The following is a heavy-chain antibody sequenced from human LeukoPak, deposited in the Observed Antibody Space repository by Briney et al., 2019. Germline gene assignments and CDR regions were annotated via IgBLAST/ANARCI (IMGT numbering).Heavy chain of an antibody. CDR2: IRSKANSNAT. V-gene: IGHV3-73*01. J-gene: IGHJ6*03. Sequence: GGSLRLSCAASEFTFSGSAMHWVRQASGKGLEWVGRIRSKANSNATAYAASVKGRFTISRDDSKNTAYLQMNSPKTEDTAVYYCTRQQLDQYYYFYYMDVWGEGTTVTVSS. D-gene: IGHD6-13*01. CDR3: TRQQLDQYYYFYYMDV. CDR1: EFTFSGSA.